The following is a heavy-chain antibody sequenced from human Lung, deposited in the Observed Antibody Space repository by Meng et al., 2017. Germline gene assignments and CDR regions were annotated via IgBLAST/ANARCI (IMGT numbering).Heavy chain of an antibody. J-gene: IGHJ4*02. CDR3: ARGEGYCTNGVCSPGY. Sequence: QVQLVQSGAEVKKPGASVKVSCKASGYTFTSYAMHWVRQAPGQRLEWMGWINAGNGNTKYSQKFQGRVTITRDTSASTAYMELSSLRSEDTAVYYCARGEGYCTNGVCSPGYWGRGTLVTVSS. CDR1: GYTFTSYA. CDR2: INAGNGNT. V-gene: IGHV1-3*01. D-gene: IGHD2-8*01.